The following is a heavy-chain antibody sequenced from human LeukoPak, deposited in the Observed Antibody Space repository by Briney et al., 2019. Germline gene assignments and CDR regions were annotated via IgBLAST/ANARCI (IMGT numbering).Heavy chain of an antibody. J-gene: IGHJ4*02. D-gene: IGHD5-18*01. Sequence: GGSLRLSCTASGFIFNNFGLMWVRQAPGKGQEWVSAISNDGGGTTYADFVKGRFTISRDNPRNTVYLQINSLRDDDTAVYYCGKTTVGYSSGQKPAWPVDFWGQGTLVTVSS. V-gene: IGHV3-23*01. CDR3: GKTTVGYSSGQKPAWPVDF. CDR2: ISNDGGGT. CDR1: GFIFNNFG.